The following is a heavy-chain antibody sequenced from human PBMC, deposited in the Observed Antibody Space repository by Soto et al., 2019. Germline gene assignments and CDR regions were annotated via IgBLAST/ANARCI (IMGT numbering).Heavy chain of an antibody. CDR3: TTDTTAMGWLRPPFDYYYGMDV. Sequence: GGSLRLSCAASGFTFSNAWMNWVRQAPGKGLEWVGRIKSKTDGGTTDYAAPVKGRSTISRDDAKNTLYLQMNSLKTEDTAVYYCTTDTTAMGWLRPPFDYYYGMDVWGQGTTVTVSS. D-gene: IGHD5-12*01. V-gene: IGHV3-15*07. J-gene: IGHJ6*02. CDR1: GFTFSNAW. CDR2: IKSKTDGGTT.